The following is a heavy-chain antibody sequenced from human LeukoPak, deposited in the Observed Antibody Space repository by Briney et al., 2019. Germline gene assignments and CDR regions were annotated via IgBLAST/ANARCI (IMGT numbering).Heavy chain of an antibody. D-gene: IGHD2-2*01. CDR3: ARGTYQLLPYYYYYDMDV. CDR2: VIPIFGTA. Sequence: SVKVSCKASVGTFSSYAISWVRQAPGQGLEWMGGVIPIFGTANYAQKFQGRVTITADESTNTAYMEVSSLGSEDTAVYYCARGTYQLLPYYYYYDMDVWGQGTTVTVSS. CDR1: VGTFSSYA. V-gene: IGHV1-69*13. J-gene: IGHJ6*02.